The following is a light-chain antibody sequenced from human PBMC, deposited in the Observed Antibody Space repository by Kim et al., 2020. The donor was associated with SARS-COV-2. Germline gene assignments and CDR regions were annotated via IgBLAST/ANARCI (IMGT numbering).Light chain of an antibody. CDR2: GAS. CDR1: QSVSTS. Sequence: EIVMTQSPATLSVSPGETATLSCRASQSVSTSLAWYQQKLGQAPRLLIFGASTRATGIPARFSGSGSGAEFTLTISSLQSEDFSIYFCQQYNDWPLTFGGGTKLEIK. CDR3: QQYNDWPLT. V-gene: IGKV3-15*01. J-gene: IGKJ4*01.